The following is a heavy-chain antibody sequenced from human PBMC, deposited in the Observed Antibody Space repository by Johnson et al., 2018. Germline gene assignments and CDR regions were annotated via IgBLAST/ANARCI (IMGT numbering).Heavy chain of an antibody. CDR1: GFTFSSYW. D-gene: IGHD3-10*01. CDR2: INSDGSRT. V-gene: IGHV3-74*01. CDR3: ARVGSGSGRVYYGMDV. J-gene: IGHJ6*02. Sequence: EVQLVESGGGLVQPGGSLRLSCAASGFTFSSYWMHWVRQASGKGLVWVSRINSDGSRTSYADSVKGRFTISRDNAKNTLYLQMNSLRAEDTAVYYCARVGSGSGRVYYGMDVWGQWPTVTVSS.